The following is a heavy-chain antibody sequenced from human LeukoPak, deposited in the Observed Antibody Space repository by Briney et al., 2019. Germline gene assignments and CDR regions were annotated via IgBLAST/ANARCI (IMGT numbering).Heavy chain of an antibody. Sequence: SQTLSLTCAISVDSVSSNSAAWNWIRQSSSRGLEWLGRTYYRSKWYNDYAVSVKSRITINPDTSKNQFSLQLNSVTPEDTAVYYCARLVIIPWDAFDIWGQGTMVTVSS. CDR1: VDSVSSNSAA. CDR2: TYYRSKWYN. J-gene: IGHJ3*02. D-gene: IGHD3-9*01. CDR3: ARLVIIPWDAFDI. V-gene: IGHV6-1*01.